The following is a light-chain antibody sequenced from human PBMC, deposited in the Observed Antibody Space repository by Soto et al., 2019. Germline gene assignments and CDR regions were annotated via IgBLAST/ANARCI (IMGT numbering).Light chain of an antibody. CDR3: CSYASSSTLYV. J-gene: IGLJ1*01. V-gene: IGLV2-14*03. CDR1: SGDVGGYNY. Sequence: QPALTQPASMSGSPGQSITISCTGTSGDVGGYNYVSWYQQHPGKAPKLMIYEISNRPSGVSNRFSGSKSGNTASLTISGLQAEDEADYYCCSYASSSTLYVFGTGTKVTVL. CDR2: EIS.